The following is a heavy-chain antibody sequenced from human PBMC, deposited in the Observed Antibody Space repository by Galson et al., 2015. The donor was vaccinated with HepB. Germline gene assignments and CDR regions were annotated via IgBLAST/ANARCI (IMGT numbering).Heavy chain of an antibody. Sequence: SLRLSCAASGFILENYGMTWVRQAPGKGLEWVSDINGSGVKVNYADSVRGRFTISRDNSKNTLYLQLNSLRPEDTAVYYCARNGVSDYYFDMDVWGKGTAVTVSS. D-gene: IGHD3-3*01. CDR3: ARNGVSDYYFDMDV. CDR2: INGSGVKV. J-gene: IGHJ6*03. CDR1: GFILENYG. V-gene: IGHV3-23*01.